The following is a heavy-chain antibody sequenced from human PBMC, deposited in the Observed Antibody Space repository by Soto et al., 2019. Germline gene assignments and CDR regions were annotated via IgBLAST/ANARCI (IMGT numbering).Heavy chain of an antibody. CDR2: ISYDGSNK. CDR1: GFTFSSYA. D-gene: IGHD2-15*01. Sequence: GGSLRLSCAASGFTFSSYAMHWVRQAPGKGLEWVAVISYDGSNKYYADSVKGRFTISRDNSKNTLYLQMNSLRAEDTAVYYCASSVVVVANPYYYYGMGVWGQGTTVTVSS. J-gene: IGHJ6*02. CDR3: ASSVVVVANPYYYYGMGV. V-gene: IGHV3-30-3*01.